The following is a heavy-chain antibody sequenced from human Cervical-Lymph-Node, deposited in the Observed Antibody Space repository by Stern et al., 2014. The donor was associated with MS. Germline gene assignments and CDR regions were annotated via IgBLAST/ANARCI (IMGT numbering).Heavy chain of an antibody. Sequence: QVQLVQSGSDLKKPGASVKDSCKASGYTFTNYAMNWGRQAHGQGLESMGWCNTSTGNPTYAQGCPGRFAISLYTSVSTAYLQISSLKAEDSAMYYCARARGDDYGDYFDYWGQGTLVTVSS. CDR3: ARARGDDYGDYFDY. J-gene: IGHJ4*02. CDR1: GYTFTNYA. V-gene: IGHV7-4-1*02. D-gene: IGHD4-17*01. CDR2: CNTSTGNP.